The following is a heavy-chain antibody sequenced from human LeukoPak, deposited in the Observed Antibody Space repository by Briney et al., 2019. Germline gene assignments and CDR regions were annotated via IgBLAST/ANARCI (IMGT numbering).Heavy chain of an antibody. CDR2: ISSSSTI. D-gene: IGHD6-13*01. V-gene: IGHV3-48*01. CDR1: GFTFSSYS. J-gene: IGHJ4*02. Sequence: GGSLRLSCAASGFTFSSYSMNWVRQAPGKGLEWVSYISSSSTIYYADSVKGRFTISRDNAKNSLYLQMNSLRSDDTAVYYCARGRIAAAEVDYWGQGTLVTVSS. CDR3: ARGRIAAAEVDY.